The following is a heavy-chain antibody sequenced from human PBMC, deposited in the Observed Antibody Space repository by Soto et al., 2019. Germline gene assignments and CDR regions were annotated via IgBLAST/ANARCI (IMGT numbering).Heavy chain of an antibody. CDR3: ARLPLVLYSDNWYPPHFDY. Sequence: PSETLSLTCSVSGGYISGGDYYWSWIRQPPGKGLECIGYINYSGITYYNPTLKSRLSISVDTPNKKFSLNLRSVTAADTAVYYCARLPLVLYSDNWYPPHFDYWGHGTLVTVSS. CDR2: INYSGIT. D-gene: IGHD6-13*01. V-gene: IGHV4-30-4*01. J-gene: IGHJ4*01. CDR1: GGYISGGDYY.